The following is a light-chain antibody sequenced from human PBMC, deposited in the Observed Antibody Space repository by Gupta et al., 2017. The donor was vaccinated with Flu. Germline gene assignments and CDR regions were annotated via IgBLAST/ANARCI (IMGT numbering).Light chain of an antibody. J-gene: IGKJ1*01. CDR3: RQDDNFPRT. Sequence: AIQMTQSPSSLSASVGDRVTITCRASQGIGNELGWYQQKPGKAPKVLIYAASNLQSGVPSRFSGSGSGTDFTLTISSLQPEDFATYYCRQDDNFPRTFGQGTKVEFE. CDR1: QGIGNE. CDR2: AAS. V-gene: IGKV1-6*01.